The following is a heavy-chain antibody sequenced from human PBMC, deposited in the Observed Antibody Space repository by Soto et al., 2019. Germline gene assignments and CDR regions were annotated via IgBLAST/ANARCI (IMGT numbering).Heavy chain of an antibody. D-gene: IGHD2-15*01. CDR1: GFTFSTYA. J-gene: IGHJ6*02. CDR3: AKDYALGGRSYYYYGMDA. Sequence: EVQLVESGGGLVQPGRSLRLSCGASGFTFSTYAMAWVRQAPGKGLEWVSLISGSGVSTYYADSVKGRFTISRDNAKNTLLLQMNSLRADDTAVYYCAKDYALGGRSYYYYGMDAWGQGTTVTVSS. V-gene: IGHV3-23*04. CDR2: ISGSGVST.